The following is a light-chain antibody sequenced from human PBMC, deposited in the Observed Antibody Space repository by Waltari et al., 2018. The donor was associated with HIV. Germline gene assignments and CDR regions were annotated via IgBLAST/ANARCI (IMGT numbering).Light chain of an antibody. Sequence: AIQMTQSPPSLSASVGDRVTITCPASQAIGNDLDWYQQKPGKAPKLLIYGASTLQSGVPSRFSGSGSGTDFTLTISRLQPEDFATYFCLQDYNYPWTFGQGTKVEIK. CDR1: QAIGND. J-gene: IGKJ1*01. CDR2: GAS. V-gene: IGKV1-6*01. CDR3: LQDYNYPWT.